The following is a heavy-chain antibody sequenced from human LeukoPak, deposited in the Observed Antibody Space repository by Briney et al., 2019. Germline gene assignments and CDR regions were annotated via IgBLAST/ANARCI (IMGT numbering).Heavy chain of an antibody. D-gene: IGHD3-16*01. CDR3: APTAEAYTSWWRV. CDR1: GYTFTYDY. V-gene: IGHV1-2*02. J-gene: IGHJ4*02. CDR2: INPDSGFT. Sequence: ASVKVSCKASGYTFTYDYMHWVRQAPGQGLEFMGWINPDSGFTNYAQKFKGRVTMTRDTSISTAYLEVRSLTSDDTAVYYCAPTAEAYTSWWRVWGQGTLVTVSS.